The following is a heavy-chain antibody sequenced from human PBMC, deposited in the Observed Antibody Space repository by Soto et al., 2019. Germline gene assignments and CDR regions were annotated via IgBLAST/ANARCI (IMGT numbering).Heavy chain of an antibody. CDR3: ARLEGLATISYYFDF. Sequence: SETLSLTCTVSGGSSSSTSYYWGWIRQPPGKGPEWIGSIYSSGNTYYNPSLKSRVTISLDKSKSQFSLKLNSVTAADSAVYFCARLEGLATISYYFDFWGPGALVTVSS. CDR2: IYSSGNT. CDR1: GGSSSSTSYY. D-gene: IGHD3-9*01. V-gene: IGHV4-39*01. J-gene: IGHJ4*02.